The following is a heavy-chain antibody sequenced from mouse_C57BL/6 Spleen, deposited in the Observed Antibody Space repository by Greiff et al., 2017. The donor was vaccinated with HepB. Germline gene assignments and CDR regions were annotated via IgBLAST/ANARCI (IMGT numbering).Heavy chain of an antibody. CDR1: GFTFSSYA. V-gene: IGHV5-4*03. CDR2: ISDGGSYT. CDR3: ARGRQSYYFDY. J-gene: IGHJ2*01. Sequence: EVKLVESGGGLVKPGGSLKLSCAASGFTFSSYAMSWVRQTPEKRLEWVATISDGGSYTYYPDNVKGRFTISRDNAKNNLYLQMSHLKSEDTAMYYCARGRQSYYFDYWGQGTTLTVSS. D-gene: IGHD6-2*01.